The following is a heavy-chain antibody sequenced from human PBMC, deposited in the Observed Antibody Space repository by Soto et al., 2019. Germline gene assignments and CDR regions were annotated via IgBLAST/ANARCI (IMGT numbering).Heavy chain of an antibody. Sequence: QVQLVESGGGVVQPGRSLRLSCAASGFTFSSYAMHWVRQAPGKGLEWVAVISYDGSNKYYADSVKGRFTISRDNSKNKLYLQMNSLRAEDTAVYYCARDGHYYDFWSGYYSYGMDVWGQGTTVTVSS. D-gene: IGHD3-3*01. CDR3: ARDGHYYDFWSGYYSYGMDV. J-gene: IGHJ6*02. CDR2: ISYDGSNK. CDR1: GFTFSSYA. V-gene: IGHV3-30-3*01.